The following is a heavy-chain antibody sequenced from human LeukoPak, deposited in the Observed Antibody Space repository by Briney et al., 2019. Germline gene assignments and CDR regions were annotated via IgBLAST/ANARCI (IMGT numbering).Heavy chain of an antibody. J-gene: IGHJ4*02. CDR3: ARDSLLAAAGIVFVDY. V-gene: IGHV3-48*03. D-gene: IGHD6-13*01. Sequence: GGSLRLSCAASGFTFSSYEMNWVRQAPGKGLEWVSYISSSGSTIYYADSVKGRFTISRDNAKNSLYLQMNSLRAEDTAVYYCARDSLLAAAGIVFVDYWGQGTLVTVSS. CDR2: ISSSGSTI. CDR1: GFTFSSYE.